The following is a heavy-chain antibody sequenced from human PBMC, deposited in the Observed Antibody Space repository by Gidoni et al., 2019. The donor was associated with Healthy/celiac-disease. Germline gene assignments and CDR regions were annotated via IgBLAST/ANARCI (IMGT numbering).Heavy chain of an antibody. J-gene: IGHJ4*02. CDR2: IYSSGST. CDR1: CGSLSSSSYY. D-gene: IGHD6-13*01. CDR3: ARREAAAGTDY. Sequence: QLQLQVSGPGLVTPSETLSLTCTVSCGSLSSSSYYWGWSRQPPGKGLGWIGSIYSSGSTYYNPSLKSRVTISVDTSKNQCSLKLSSVTAADTAVYYCARREAAAGTDYWGQGTLVTVSS. V-gene: IGHV4-39*01.